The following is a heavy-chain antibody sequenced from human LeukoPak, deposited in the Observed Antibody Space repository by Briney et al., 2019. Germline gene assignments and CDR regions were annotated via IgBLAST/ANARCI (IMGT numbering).Heavy chain of an antibody. Sequence: GGSLRLPCAASGFTFSSYAMHWVRQAPGKGLEWVAVISYDGSNKYYADSVKGRFTISRDNSKNTLYLQMNSLRAEDTAVYYCARDSEIQIVVVARDAFDIWGQGTMVTVSS. V-gene: IGHV3-30*04. J-gene: IGHJ3*02. CDR1: GFTFSSYA. CDR3: ARDSEIQIVVVARDAFDI. CDR2: ISYDGSNK. D-gene: IGHD3-22*01.